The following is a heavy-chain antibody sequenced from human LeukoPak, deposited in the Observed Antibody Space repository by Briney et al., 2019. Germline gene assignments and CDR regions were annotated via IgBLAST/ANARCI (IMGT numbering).Heavy chain of an antibody. CDR1: GGSFSDHY. J-gene: IGHJ4*02. D-gene: IGHD5-18*01. V-gene: IGHV4-34*01. Sequence: PSETQSLTCAVYGGSFSDHYWNWIRQPSGKGLEWIGEINHSGTTNYNASLKSRVTISVDTSKNHFSLKLNSMTAADTAVYYCARKASHYSYGLRAIDYWGQGNLVTVSS. CDR2: INHSGTT. CDR3: ARKASHYSYGLRAIDY.